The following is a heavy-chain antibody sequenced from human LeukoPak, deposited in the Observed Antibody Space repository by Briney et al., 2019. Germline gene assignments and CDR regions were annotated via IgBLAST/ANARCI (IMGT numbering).Heavy chain of an antibody. CDR2: INPNSGGT. CDR1: GYTFTGYY. V-gene: IGHV1-2*02. J-gene: IGHJ4*02. CDR3: ARDHEVGAPTGV. Sequence: ASVKVSCKAFGYTFTGYYMHWVRQAPGQGLEWMGWINPNSGGTNYAQKFQGGVTMTRDTSISTAYMELSRLRSDDTAVYYCARDHEVGAPTGVWGQGTLVTVSS. D-gene: IGHD1-26*01.